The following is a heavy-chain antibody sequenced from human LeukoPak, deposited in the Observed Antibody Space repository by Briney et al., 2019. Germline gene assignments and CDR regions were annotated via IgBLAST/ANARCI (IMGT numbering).Heavy chain of an antibody. V-gene: IGHV3-23*01. CDR3: AASLWQLAMFDY. J-gene: IGHJ4*02. CDR1: GFTFSSYS. D-gene: IGHD6-13*01. CDR2: ISGSGGST. Sequence: GGSLRLSCAASGFTFSSYSMTWVRQAPGKGLEWVSAISGSGGSTYYADSVKGRFTISRDNSKNTLYLQMNSLRAEDTAVYYCAASLWQLAMFDYWGQGTLVTVSS.